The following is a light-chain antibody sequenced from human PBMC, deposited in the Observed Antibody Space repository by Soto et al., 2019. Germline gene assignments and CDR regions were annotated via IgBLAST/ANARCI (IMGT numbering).Light chain of an antibody. Sequence: DVQMTQSPSSLSASVGDRVTITCRASQSVSIYLNWYQQKPGKAPNLLISAASSLQNGVPSRFRGSGSGTDFTLTLSGLQPEDFATYYCQQSYSTPPWTFGQGTKVEIK. CDR3: QQSYSTPPWT. V-gene: IGKV1-39*01. J-gene: IGKJ1*01. CDR1: QSVSIY. CDR2: AAS.